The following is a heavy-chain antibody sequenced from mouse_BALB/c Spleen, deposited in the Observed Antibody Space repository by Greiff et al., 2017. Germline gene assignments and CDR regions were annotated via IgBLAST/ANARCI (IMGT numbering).Heavy chain of an antibody. CDR3: ARGQGNYVFDY. CDR1: GFTFSSYA. D-gene: IGHD2-1*01. J-gene: IGHJ2*01. CDR2: ISSGGST. V-gene: IGHV5-6-5*01. Sequence: DVMLVESGGGLVKPGGSLKLSCAASGFTFSSYAMSWVRQTPEKRLEWVASISSGGSTYYPDSVKGRFTISRDNARNILYLQMSSLRSEDTAMYYCARGQGNYVFDYWGQGTTLTVSS.